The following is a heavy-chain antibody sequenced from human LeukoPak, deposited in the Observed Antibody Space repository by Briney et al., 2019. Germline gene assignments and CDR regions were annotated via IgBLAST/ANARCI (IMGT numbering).Heavy chain of an antibody. J-gene: IGHJ2*01. V-gene: IGHV3-48*02. CDR2: ITRSSNTI. CDR3: ARDQNWYFDL. Sequence: GGSLRLSCAASGFTFSTYNMNWVRQAPGKGLEWVSYITRSSNTIYYADSVKGRFTISRDNAKNSLYLQMNSLRDEDTAVYYCARDQNWYFDLWGRGTLVTVSS. CDR1: GFTFSTYN.